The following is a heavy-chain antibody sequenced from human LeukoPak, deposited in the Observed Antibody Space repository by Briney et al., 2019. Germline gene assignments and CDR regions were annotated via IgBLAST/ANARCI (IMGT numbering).Heavy chain of an antibody. CDR2: ISAYNGNT. J-gene: IGHJ6*03. D-gene: IGHD5-18*01. V-gene: IGHV1-18*01. CDR3: ARVWRECGYSYGYYYMDV. Sequence: GASVKVSCKASGYTFTSYGISWVRQAPGQGLEWMGWISAYNGNTNYAQKLQGRVTMTTDTSTSTAYMELRSLRSDDTAVYYCARVWRECGYSYGYYYMDVWGKGTTVTVSS. CDR1: GYTFTSYG.